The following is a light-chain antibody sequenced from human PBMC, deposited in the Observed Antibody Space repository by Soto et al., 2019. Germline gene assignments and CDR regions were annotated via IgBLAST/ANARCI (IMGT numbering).Light chain of an antibody. CDR2: GAS. V-gene: IGKV1-39*01. Sequence: DITMTQSPSSRSASVGDRGTITCRASQSISTYLNWYQQKPGKAPKLLIHGASTLQSGVPSRFSGSGSGTDFTLTIDSLQPEDFVTYYCQQSYNAPRTFGPGTKVDIK. CDR3: QQSYNAPRT. J-gene: IGKJ3*01. CDR1: QSISTY.